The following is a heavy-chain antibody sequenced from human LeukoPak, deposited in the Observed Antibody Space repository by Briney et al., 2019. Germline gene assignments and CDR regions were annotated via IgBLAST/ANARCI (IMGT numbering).Heavy chain of an antibody. CDR3: AREDYYDSSGFYYFDD. CDR2: IYSSGTT. V-gene: IGHV4-4*07. D-gene: IGHD3-22*01. Sequence: PSETLSLTCTGSGGSISSYYWSWIRQPAGKGLEGSGRIYSSGTTNYNPSLQSRVTISVAKSKNQFSLKLSSVTAADTAVYYCAREDYYDSSGFYYFDDRGQGTLVTASS. J-gene: IGHJ4*02. CDR1: GGSISSYY.